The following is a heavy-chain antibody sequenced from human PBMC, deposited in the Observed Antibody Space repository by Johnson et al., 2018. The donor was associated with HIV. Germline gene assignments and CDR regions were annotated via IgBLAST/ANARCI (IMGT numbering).Heavy chain of an antibody. CDR1: GFTVSSNY. D-gene: IGHD3-22*01. CDR3: AREARRYHYDSSNDAFDI. Sequence: QMQLVESGGDLVQPGGSLRLSCAASGFTVSSNYMSWVRQAPGKGLEWVAVISYDGSNKYYADSVKGRFTISRDNSKNTLYLQMNSLRPEDTAVYYCAREARRYHYDSSNDAFDIWGQGTMVTVSS. V-gene: IGHV3-30*14. J-gene: IGHJ3*02. CDR2: ISYDGSNK.